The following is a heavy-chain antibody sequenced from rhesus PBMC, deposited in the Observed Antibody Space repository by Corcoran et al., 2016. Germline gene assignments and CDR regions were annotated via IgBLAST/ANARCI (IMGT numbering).Heavy chain of an antibody. J-gene: IGHJ6*01. CDR3: AKVDGLDS. V-gene: IGHV3S5*01. CDR2: INSGGGST. CDR1: GFTFSSNG. Sequence: EVQLVETGGGLVQPGGYLKLSCAAYGFTFSSNGMSWVSQAPGNGLEWLSAINSGGGSTYYADSVKGRFPISRDNSKNTRSLQMNSLGAEYTAVYYCAKVDGLDSWGQGVVVTVSS.